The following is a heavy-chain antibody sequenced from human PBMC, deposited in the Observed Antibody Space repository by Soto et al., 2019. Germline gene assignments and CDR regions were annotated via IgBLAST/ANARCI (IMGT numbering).Heavy chain of an antibody. Sequence: QVQLVQSGAEVKKPGSSVKVSCKASGGTFSSYAISWVRQAPGQGLEWMGGIIPIFGTANYAQKFQGRVTITADESTRTAYMELSSLRSEDTAVYYCARDLIRGYYDSSGYLGASDYWGQGTLVTVSS. CDR1: GGTFSSYA. J-gene: IGHJ4*02. D-gene: IGHD3-22*01. CDR2: IIPIFGTA. V-gene: IGHV1-69*01. CDR3: ARDLIRGYYDSSGYLGASDY.